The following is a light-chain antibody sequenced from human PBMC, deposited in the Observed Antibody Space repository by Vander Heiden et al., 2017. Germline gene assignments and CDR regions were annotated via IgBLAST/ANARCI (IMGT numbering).Light chain of an antibody. CDR2: WAS. J-gene: IGKJ1*01. CDR1: QSVLYSSNNKNY. V-gene: IGKV4-1*01. CDR3: QQYYSTPRT. Sequence: DIAMTQSPDSLAVSLGERATIHCKSSQSVLYSSNNKNYLAWYQQKPGQPPKLLIYWASTRESGVPDRFSGSGSGTDFTLTISSLQAEDVAVYYCQQYYSTPRTFGQGTKVEIK.